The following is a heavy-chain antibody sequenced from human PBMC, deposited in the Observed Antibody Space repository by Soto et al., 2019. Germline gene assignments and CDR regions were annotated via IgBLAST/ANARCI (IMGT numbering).Heavy chain of an antibody. CDR2: IIPIFGTA. CDR3: ASSLNRPEAIIVVVPAANVGFDY. D-gene: IGHD2-2*01. J-gene: IGHJ4*02. Sequence: QVQLVQSGAEVKKPGSSVKVSCKASGGTFSSYAISWVRQAPGQGLEWMGGIIPIFGTANYAQKFQGRVTITAEESTSTAYMELSSLRSEDTAVYYCASSLNRPEAIIVVVPAANVGFDYWGQGTLVTVSS. CDR1: GGTFSSYA. V-gene: IGHV1-69*01.